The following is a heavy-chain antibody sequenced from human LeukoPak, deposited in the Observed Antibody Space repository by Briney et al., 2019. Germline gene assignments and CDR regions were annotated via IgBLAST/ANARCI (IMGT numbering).Heavy chain of an antibody. CDR1: GFTFSSYW. CDR2: INSDGSST. J-gene: IGHJ6*02. D-gene: IGHD3-10*01. Sequence: GGSLRLSCAASGFTFSSYWMHWVRQAPGKGPVWVSRINSDGSSTTYADSVKGRFTISRDNAKNTPYLQMNSLRAEDTAVYFCARDYGRSRDYGMDVWGQGTTVTVSS. V-gene: IGHV3-74*01. CDR3: ARDYGRSRDYGMDV.